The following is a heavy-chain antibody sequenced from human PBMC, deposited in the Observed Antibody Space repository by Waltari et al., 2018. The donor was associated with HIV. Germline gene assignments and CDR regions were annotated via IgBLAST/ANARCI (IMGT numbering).Heavy chain of an antibody. V-gene: IGHV4-39*01. Sequence: QPQLQESGPGLVKPPETLSLPCTVSGGSISSSRYYRGWIRHPPGKGLEWIGSIYYSGSTYYNPSLKSRVTISVDTSKNQFSLKLSSVTAADTAVYYCARLFQETDAFDIWGQGTMVTVSS. CDR2: IYYSGST. J-gene: IGHJ3*02. CDR1: GGSISSSRYY. CDR3: ARLFQETDAFDI.